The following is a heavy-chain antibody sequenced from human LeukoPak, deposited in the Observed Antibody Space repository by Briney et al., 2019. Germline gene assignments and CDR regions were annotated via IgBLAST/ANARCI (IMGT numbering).Heavy chain of an antibody. J-gene: IGHJ6*02. V-gene: IGHV3-64*04. CDR1: GFTFSSYA. CDR3: AKDLGLRAYHYYGMDV. D-gene: IGHD3-10*01. Sequence: GGSLRLSCSASGFTFSSYAMHWVRQAPGKGLEYVSAISSNGGSTYYADSVKGRFTISRDNSKNTLYLQMNSLRAEDTAVYYCAKDLGLRAYHYYGMDVWGQGTTVTVSS. CDR2: ISSNGGST.